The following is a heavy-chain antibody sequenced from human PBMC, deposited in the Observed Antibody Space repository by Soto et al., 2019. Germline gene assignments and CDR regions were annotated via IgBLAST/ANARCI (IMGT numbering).Heavy chain of an antibody. V-gene: IGHV1-8*02. D-gene: IGHD2-8*02. J-gene: IGHJ4*02. CDR3: ARGGSYWARRHYFDS. CDR2: VTPRNGDT. CDR1: GYTFTRYD. Sequence: QVQLVQSGAEMKKPGASVKVSCKASGYTFTRYDINWVRQAAGQGPEWMGSVTPRNGDTAFAQKYQGRVTVTSNTSMSTVYMELSNLRSDDTAVYYCARGGSYWARRHYFDSWGQGTLVTVSS.